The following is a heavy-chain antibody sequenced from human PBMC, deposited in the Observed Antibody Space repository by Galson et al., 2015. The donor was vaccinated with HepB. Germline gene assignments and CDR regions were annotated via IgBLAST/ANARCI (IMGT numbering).Heavy chain of an antibody. CDR1: GLIFSNYW. D-gene: IGHD1-26*01. J-gene: IGHJ4*02. CDR2: IHPHGSEK. Sequence: SLRLSCAASGLIFSNYWLSWVRQAPGRGLEWVANIHPHGSEKYYVDSVKGRFTISRDNAKNSLYLQMNSLRAEDTAVYYCAKDSGIVGATACVYWGQGTLVTVSA. CDR3: AKDSGIVGATACVY. V-gene: IGHV3-7*03.